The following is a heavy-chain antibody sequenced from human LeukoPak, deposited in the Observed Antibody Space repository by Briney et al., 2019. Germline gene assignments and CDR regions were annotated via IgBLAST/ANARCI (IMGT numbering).Heavy chain of an antibody. CDR1: GGTFSSYA. V-gene: IGHV1-69*04. D-gene: IGHD2-2*01. CDR2: IIPILGIA. J-gene: IGHJ4*02. Sequence: ASVKVSCKASGGTFSSYAISWVRQAPGQGLEWMGRIIPILGIANYAQKFQGRVTITADKSTSTAYMELSSLRSEDTAVYYCASDCSSTSCYSAYWGQGTLVTVSS. CDR3: ASDCSSTSCYSAY.